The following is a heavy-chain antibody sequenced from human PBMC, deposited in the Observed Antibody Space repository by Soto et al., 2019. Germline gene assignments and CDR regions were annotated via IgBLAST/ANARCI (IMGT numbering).Heavy chain of an antibody. CDR3: ARALGPMDV. CDR1: GFTFSSYA. CDR2: ISYDGSNT. Sequence: QVQLVESGGGVVQPGGSLRLSCAASGFTFSSYAMHWVRQAPGKGLEWVAVISYDGSNTYYADSVKGRFTISRDNSKNTLYLQMNSLRAEDTAVYYCARALGPMDVGGQGTTVTVSS. V-gene: IGHV3-30-3*01. D-gene: IGHD3-10*01. J-gene: IGHJ6*02.